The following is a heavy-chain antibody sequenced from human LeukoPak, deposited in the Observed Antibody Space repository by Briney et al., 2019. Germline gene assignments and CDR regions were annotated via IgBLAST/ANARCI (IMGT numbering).Heavy chain of an antibody. Sequence: GALRLSCAASGFTFSSYEMNWVRQAPGKGLEWVSYISSSGSTIYYADSVKGRFTISRDNAKNSLYLQMNSLRAEDTAVYYCAVMIVVVITSNDAFDIWGQGTMVTVSS. V-gene: IGHV3-48*03. CDR3: AVMIVVVITSNDAFDI. CDR1: GFTFSSYE. CDR2: ISSSGSTI. J-gene: IGHJ3*02. D-gene: IGHD3-22*01.